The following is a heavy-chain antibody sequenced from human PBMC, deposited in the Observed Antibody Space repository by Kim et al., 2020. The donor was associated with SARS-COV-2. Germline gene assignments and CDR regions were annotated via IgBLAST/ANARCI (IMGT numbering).Heavy chain of an antibody. CDR2: IYYSGST. D-gene: IGHD1-26*01. V-gene: IGHV4-39*07. J-gene: IGHJ3*02. CDR3: ARFSGTSFNYAFDI. Sequence: SETLSLTCTVSRGSISGSDYYWGWIRQPPGKGLEWVGSIYYSGSTYYNPSLKSRVTISVDTSKNQFSLKLTSVTAADTAMYYCARFSGTSFNYAFDIWGQGTMVTVSS. CDR1: RGSISGSDYY.